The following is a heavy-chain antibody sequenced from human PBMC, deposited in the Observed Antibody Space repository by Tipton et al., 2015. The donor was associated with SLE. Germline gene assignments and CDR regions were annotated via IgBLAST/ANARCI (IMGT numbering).Heavy chain of an antibody. J-gene: IGHJ4*02. CDR1: GGSISSSRFY. CDR2: INHSGST. V-gene: IGHV4-39*07. CDR3: ARESSTNPLDY. Sequence: TLSLTCTVSGGSISSSRFYWGWIRQPPGKGLEWIGSINHSGSTNYNPSLKSRVTISVDTSKNQFSLKLSSVTAADTAVYYCARESSTNPLDYWGQGTLVTVSS. D-gene: IGHD2-2*01.